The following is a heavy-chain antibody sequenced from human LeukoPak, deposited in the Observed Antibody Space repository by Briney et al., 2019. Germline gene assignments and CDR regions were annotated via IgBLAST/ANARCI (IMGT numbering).Heavy chain of an antibody. CDR3: TRGPEWFGVNVDY. V-gene: IGHV1-18*01. J-gene: IGHJ4*02. D-gene: IGHD3-10*01. Sequence: ASVKVSCKASGYIYTSYGINWMRQAPGQGLEWMGWISAYNGNTKYAQKLQGRVTMTTDTSTSTAHMELRSLRTDDTAVYYCTRGPEWFGVNVDYWGQGTLVTVSS. CDR1: GYIYTSYG. CDR2: ISAYNGNT.